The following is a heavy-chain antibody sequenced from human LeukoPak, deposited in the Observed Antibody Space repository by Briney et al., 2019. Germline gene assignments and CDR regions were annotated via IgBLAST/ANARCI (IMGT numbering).Heavy chain of an antibody. V-gene: IGHV3-7*03. Sequence: GGSLRLSCAASGFTFSSYWMSWVRQAPGKGLEWVANIKQDGSEKYYVDSVKGRFTISRDNAKNSLYLQMNSLRAEDTAVYYCAKHPKISNQGYWGQGTLVTVSS. CDR3: AKHPKISNQGY. CDR1: GFTFSSYW. J-gene: IGHJ4*02. D-gene: IGHD1-14*01. CDR2: IKQDGSEK.